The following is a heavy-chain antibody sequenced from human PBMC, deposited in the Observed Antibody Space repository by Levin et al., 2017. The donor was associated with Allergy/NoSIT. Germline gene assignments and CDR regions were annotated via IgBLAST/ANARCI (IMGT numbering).Heavy chain of an antibody. J-gene: IGHJ3*02. V-gene: IGHV3-74*01. CDR2: TNSDGSST. CDR3: AGEPRSAFNI. CDR1: GFTFSSYW. D-gene: IGHD6-25*01. Sequence: GESLKISCAASGFTFSSYWMHWVRQVPGKGLVWVSRTNSDGSSTVYADSVKGRFTISRDNAKNTLYLQMKRLRADDTAVYYCAGEPRSAFNIWGQGTMVTVSS.